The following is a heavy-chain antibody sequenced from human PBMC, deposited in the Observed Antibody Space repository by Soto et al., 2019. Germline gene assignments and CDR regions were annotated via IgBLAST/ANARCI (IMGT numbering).Heavy chain of an antibody. CDR1: GFTFSSYG. Sequence: GGSLRLSCAASGFTFSSYGIHWVRQAPGKGLEWVAFISDDGNNKYYADSVKGRFTISRDNFRNTLYLQMNSLRGEDTAVYYCAKRRNVLRFLEWSSGMEVWGQGTTVTVSS. J-gene: IGHJ6*02. CDR3: AKRRNVLRFLEWSSGMEV. CDR2: ISDDGNNK. V-gene: IGHV3-30*18. D-gene: IGHD3-3*01.